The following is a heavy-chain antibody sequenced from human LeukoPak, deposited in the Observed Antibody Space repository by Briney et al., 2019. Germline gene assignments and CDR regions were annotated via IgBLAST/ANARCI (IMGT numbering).Heavy chain of an antibody. V-gene: IGHV3-15*01. D-gene: IGHD3-10*01. J-gene: IGHJ4*02. Sequence: GGSLRLSCAASGFTFSNAWMSWVRQAPGKGLEWVGRIKSKTDGGTTDYAAPVKGRFTISRDDSKNTLYLQMNSLKTEDTAVHYCTTPPLLLWFGESYYFDYWGQGTLVTVSS. CDR2: IKSKTDGGTT. CDR1: GFTFSNAW. CDR3: TTPPLLLWFGESYYFDY.